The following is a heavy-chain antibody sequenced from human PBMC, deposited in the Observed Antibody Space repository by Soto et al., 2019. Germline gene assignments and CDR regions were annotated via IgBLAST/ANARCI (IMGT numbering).Heavy chain of an antibody. CDR1: GFTFSNAW. Sequence: GGSLRLSCAASGFTFSNAWMSWVHQAPGKGLEWVGRIKSKTDGGTTDYAAPVKGRFTISRDDSKNTLYLQMNSLKTEDTAVYYCTTADTMVRGVTHTDAFDIWGQGTMVTVSS. CDR2: IKSKTDGGTT. CDR3: TTADTMVRGVTHTDAFDI. V-gene: IGHV3-15*01. D-gene: IGHD3-10*01. J-gene: IGHJ3*02.